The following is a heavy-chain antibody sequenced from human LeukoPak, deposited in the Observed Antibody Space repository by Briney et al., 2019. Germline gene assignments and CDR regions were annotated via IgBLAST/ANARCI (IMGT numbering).Heavy chain of an antibody. J-gene: IGHJ6*03. CDR1: GDSVSSNSAA. Sequence: SQTLSLTCAISGDSVSSNSAAWNWIRQSPSRGLEWLGRTYYRSKWYNDYAVSVKSRITIDPDTSKNQFSLQLNSVTPEDTAVYYCARDFEYSYGWARSGYYYMDVWGKGTTVTVSS. D-gene: IGHD5-18*01. CDR2: TYYRSKWYN. CDR3: ARDFEYSYGWARSGYYYMDV. V-gene: IGHV6-1*01.